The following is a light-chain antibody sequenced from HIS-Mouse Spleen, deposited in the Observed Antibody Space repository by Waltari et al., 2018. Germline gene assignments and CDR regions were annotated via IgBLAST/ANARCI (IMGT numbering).Light chain of an antibody. V-gene: IGKV3-20*01. CDR2: GAS. CDR1: QSVSSSY. J-gene: IGKJ1*01. CDR3: QQYGSSPPWT. Sequence: EIVLTQSPGTLSLSPGERATLSCRASQSVSSSYLAWYQQKPGQAPRLLSYGASSRATGIPDRFSGSGYGTDFPLTISRLEPEDFAVYYCQQYGSSPPWTFGQGTKVEIK.